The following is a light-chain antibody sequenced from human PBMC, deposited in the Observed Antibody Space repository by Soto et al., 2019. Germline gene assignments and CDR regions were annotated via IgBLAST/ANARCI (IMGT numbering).Light chain of an antibody. CDR2: GAS. CDR3: QQDYNLRT. V-gene: IGKV3D-7*01. J-gene: IGKJ1*01. Sequence: PGERVTLSCRASQSVSSSYLTWYQQKPGQAHRLLIYGASTRATGIPARFSGSGSETDFTLTISSLQPEDFAVYYCQQDYNLRTFGQGTKVEIK. CDR1: QSVSSSY.